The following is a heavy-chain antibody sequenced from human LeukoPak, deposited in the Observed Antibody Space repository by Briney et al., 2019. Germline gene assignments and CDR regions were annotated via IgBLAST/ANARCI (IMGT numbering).Heavy chain of an antibody. CDR3: AKGAPSRWLQQVYFDY. CDR1: GFTFSSYA. CDR2: ISYDGSNK. D-gene: IGHD5-24*01. V-gene: IGHV3-30-3*01. J-gene: IGHJ4*02. Sequence: GGSLRLSCAASGFTFSSYAMHWVRQAPGKGLEWVAVISYDGSNKYYADSVKGRFTISRDNSKNTLYLQMNSLRAEDTAVYYCAKGAPSRWLQQVYFDYWGQGTLVTVSS.